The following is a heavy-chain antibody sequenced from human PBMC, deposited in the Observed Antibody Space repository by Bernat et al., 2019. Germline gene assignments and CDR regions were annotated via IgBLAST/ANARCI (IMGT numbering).Heavy chain of an antibody. D-gene: IGHD5-18*01. Sequence: VQLVESGGGLVQPGGSLRLSCAASGFTFSNFAMSWVRRAPGKGLEWVSSISGSGGNTYYADSVKGRFTISRDSSKNTLYLQMNNLRAEDTAIYFCAKDLSTAMARYYFDYWGQGTLVTVSS. CDR3: AKDLSTAMARYYFDY. CDR2: ISGSGGNT. CDR1: GFTFSNFA. V-gene: IGHV3-23*04. J-gene: IGHJ4*02.